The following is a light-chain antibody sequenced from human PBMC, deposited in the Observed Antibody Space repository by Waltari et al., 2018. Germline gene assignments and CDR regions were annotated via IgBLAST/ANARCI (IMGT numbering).Light chain of an antibody. CDR3: ASWDDRLSGYV. Sequence: QSVLTQLPAASGTPGQRVTTSCSVSRSNIGNNLVYWYQQFPGTAPKLLIYKNYERPSGLPDRFSGSRSGTSASLAISGLRSEDEADYYCASWDDRLSGYVFGPGTKVIVL. CDR1: RSNIGNNL. CDR2: KNY. J-gene: IGLJ1*01. V-gene: IGLV1-47*01.